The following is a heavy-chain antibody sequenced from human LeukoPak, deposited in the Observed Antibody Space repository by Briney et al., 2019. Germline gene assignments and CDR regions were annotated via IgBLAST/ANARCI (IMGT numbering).Heavy chain of an antibody. V-gene: IGHV1-69*13. CDR1: GGTFSSYA. J-gene: IGHJ6*03. D-gene: IGHD2-2*01. CDR3: ARGPAAMTYYYYYMDV. CDR2: IIPIFGTA. Sequence: GASVKVSCKASGGTFSSYAISWVRQAPGQGLEWMGGIIPIFGTANYAQKFQGRVTITADESTSTAYMELSSLRSEDTAVYYCARGPAAMTYYYYYMDVWGKGTTVTVSS.